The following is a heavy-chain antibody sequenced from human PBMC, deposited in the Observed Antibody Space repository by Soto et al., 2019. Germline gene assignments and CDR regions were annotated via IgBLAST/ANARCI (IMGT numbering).Heavy chain of an antibody. Sequence: ASVKVSCKTSGNTFTSYDINWVRQATGQGLEWMGWMNPNSGNTGYAQKFQGRVTMTRNTSISTAFMELSSLRSEDTAVYYCARAGRHWSGGSGYSGDYGLDVWG. J-gene: IGHJ6*02. V-gene: IGHV1-8*01. D-gene: IGHD2-15*01. CDR3: ARAGRHWSGGSGYSGDYGLDV. CDR1: GNTFTSYD. CDR2: MNPNSGNT.